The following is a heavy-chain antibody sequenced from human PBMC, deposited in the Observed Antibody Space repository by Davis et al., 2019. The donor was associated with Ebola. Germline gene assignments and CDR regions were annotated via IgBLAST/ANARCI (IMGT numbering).Heavy chain of an antibody. CDR1: GGSISSYY. D-gene: IGHD4-11*01. V-gene: IGHV4-59*01. Sequence: MPSETLSLTCTVSGGSISSYYWSWIRQPPGKGLEWIGYIYYSGSTNYNPSLKSRVTISVDTSKNQFSLKLSSVTAADTAVYYCARGSYWTPTVTTYYYYYGMDVWGQGTTVTVSS. CDR2: IYYSGST. J-gene: IGHJ6*02. CDR3: ARGSYWTPTVTTYYYYYGMDV.